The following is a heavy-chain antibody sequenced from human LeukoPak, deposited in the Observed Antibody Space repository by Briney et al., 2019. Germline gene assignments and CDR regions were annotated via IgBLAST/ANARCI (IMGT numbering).Heavy chain of an antibody. D-gene: IGHD5-12*01. J-gene: IGHJ4*02. CDR2: FYSGGST. V-gene: IGHV4-4*07. Sequence: PSETLSLTCTVSGGSISSYYWSWIRQPAGKGLEWIGRFYSGGSTDYNPSLKSRVTMSVDTSKNQFSLKLSSVTAADTAVYYCARVYSGYDLPGSLANYHFDYWGQGTLATVSS. CDR3: ARVYSGYDLPGSLANYHFDY. CDR1: GGSISSYY.